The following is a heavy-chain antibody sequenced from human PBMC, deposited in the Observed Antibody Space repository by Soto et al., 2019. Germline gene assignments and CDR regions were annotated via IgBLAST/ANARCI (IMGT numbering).Heavy chain of an antibody. D-gene: IGHD6-19*01. CDR3: ARDSTVAGQGEGAFDI. Sequence: ASVKVSCKASGYTFTGYYMHWVRQAPGQGLEWMGWINPNSGGTNYAQKFQGWVTMTRDTSISTAYMALSRLTSDDTAVYYCARDSTVAGQGEGAFDIWGQGTMVTVSS. CDR2: INPNSGGT. J-gene: IGHJ3*02. CDR1: GYTFTGYY. V-gene: IGHV1-2*04.